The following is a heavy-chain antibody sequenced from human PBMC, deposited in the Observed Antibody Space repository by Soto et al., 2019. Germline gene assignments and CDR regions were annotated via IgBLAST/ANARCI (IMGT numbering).Heavy chain of an antibody. D-gene: IGHD6-6*01. CDR1: GFTFSSCS. J-gene: IGHJ4*02. CDR3: ARDIAARLDY. CDR2: ISSSSSYI. V-gene: IGHV3-21*01. Sequence: GGSLRLSCAASGFTFSSCSMNWVRQAPGKGLEWVSSISSSSSYIYYADSVKGRFTISRDNAKNSLYLQMNSLRAEDTAVYYCARDIAARLDYWGQGTLVTVSS.